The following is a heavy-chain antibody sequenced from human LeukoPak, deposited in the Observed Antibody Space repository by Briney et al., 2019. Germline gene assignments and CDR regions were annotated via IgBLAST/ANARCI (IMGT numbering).Heavy chain of an antibody. CDR2: FNDDGSST. J-gene: IGHJ4*02. V-gene: IGHV3-74*01. CDR3: AKAPMERWLQPDPFDY. Sequence: GALKPSLAASGFTFRSFRIPLVRQTPGEGPGWVLRFNDDGSSTFYADSVRGRFTISRDNAKNTLYLQMNSLRAEDTAVYYCAKAPMERWLQPDPFDYWGQGTLVTVSS. CDR1: GFTFRSFR. D-gene: IGHD5-24*01.